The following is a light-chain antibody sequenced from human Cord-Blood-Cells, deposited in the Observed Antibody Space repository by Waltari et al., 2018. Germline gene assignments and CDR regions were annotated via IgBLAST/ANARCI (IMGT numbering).Light chain of an antibody. J-gene: IGLJ3*02. Sequence: QAVLTQPASLSASPGAYASLTCTLRSGINVGTYRIYWYQQKPGSPPQYLLRYKSDSDKQQGSGVPSRFSGSKDASANAGILLISGLQSEDEADYYCMIWHSSAWVFGGGTKLTVL. V-gene: IGLV5-45*01. CDR1: SGINVGTYR. CDR2: YKSDSDK. CDR3: MIWHSSAWV.